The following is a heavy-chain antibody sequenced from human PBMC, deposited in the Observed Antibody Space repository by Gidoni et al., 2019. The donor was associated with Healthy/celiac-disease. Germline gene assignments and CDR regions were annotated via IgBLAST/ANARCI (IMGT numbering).Heavy chain of an antibody. CDR2: TYYRSKWYN. V-gene: IGHV6-1*01. D-gene: IGHD6-19*01. CDR3: ARDLVYIYDGSGWLSDYYYGMDV. CDR1: GDSVSSNSAA. Sequence: QVQLQQSGPGLVKPSQTLSLTCAISGDSVSSNSAAWNWIRQSPSRGLEWLGRTYYRSKWYNDYAVSVKSRITINPDTSKNQFSLQLNSVTPEDTAVYYCARDLVYIYDGSGWLSDYYYGMDVWGQGTTVTVSS. J-gene: IGHJ6*02.